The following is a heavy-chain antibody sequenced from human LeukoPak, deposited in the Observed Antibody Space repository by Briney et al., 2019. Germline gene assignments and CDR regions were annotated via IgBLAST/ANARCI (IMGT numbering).Heavy chain of an antibody. CDR1: GYTFTGYY. D-gene: IGHD3-10*01. Sequence: ASVKVSCKASGYTFTGYYMHWVRQAPGQGLEWMGWINPNSGGTNYAQKFQGRVTMTRDTSISTAYMELSRLRSDDTAVYYCARVITMVRGVIGWFDPWGQGTLVTVSS. CDR2: INPNSGGT. V-gene: IGHV1-2*02. CDR3: ARVITMVRGVIGWFDP. J-gene: IGHJ5*02.